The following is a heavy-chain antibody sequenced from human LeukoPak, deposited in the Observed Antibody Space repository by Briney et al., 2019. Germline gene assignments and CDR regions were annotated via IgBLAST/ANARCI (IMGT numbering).Heavy chain of an antibody. Sequence: GGSLRLSCAASGNYWMHWVRQAPGKGLEWVGRIASKTDGGTTDYAAPVKGRFTISRDDSKNTLFLQMNSLKTEDTAVYYCTTGIRGDCGQGTLVTVSS. CDR3: TTGIRGD. V-gene: IGHV3-15*04. CDR1: GNYW. J-gene: IGHJ4*02. CDR2: IASKTDGGTT.